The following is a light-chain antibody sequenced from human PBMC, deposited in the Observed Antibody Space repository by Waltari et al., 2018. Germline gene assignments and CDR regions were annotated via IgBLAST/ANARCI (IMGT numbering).Light chain of an antibody. CDR3: QQSHSFPYT. Sequence: DNQMTKSPPSLSASVGARVTITCRSSHSVSPSLNWYQQKPGKAPKLLIYATSILQSGVPSRFSGSGSGTDFTRTISSLQPEDFATDYCQQSHSFPYTFGQGTKLDIK. V-gene: IGKV1-39*01. CDR1: HSVSPS. CDR2: ATS. J-gene: IGKJ2*01.